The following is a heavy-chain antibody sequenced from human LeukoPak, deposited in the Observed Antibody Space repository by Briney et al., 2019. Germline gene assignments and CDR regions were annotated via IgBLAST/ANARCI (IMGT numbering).Heavy chain of an antibody. J-gene: IGHJ4*02. CDR2: ISSSGSTI. D-gene: IGHD6-13*01. Sequence: GGSLRLSCAASGFTFSDYYMSWIRQAPGKGLEWVSYISSSGSTIYYADSVKGRFTISRDNAKNSLYLQMNSLGAEDTAVYYCAKDPRIATPGTPWSSLYYFDYWGQGTLVTVSS. V-gene: IGHV3-11*01. CDR1: GFTFSDYY. CDR3: AKDPRIATPGTPWSSLYYFDY.